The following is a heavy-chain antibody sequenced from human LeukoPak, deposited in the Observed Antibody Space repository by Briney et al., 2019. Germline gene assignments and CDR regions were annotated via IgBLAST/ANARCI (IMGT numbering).Heavy chain of an antibody. CDR1: GFTFSSYS. V-gene: IGHV3-21*04. D-gene: IGHD6-19*01. CDR2: ISSSSSYI. J-gene: IGHJ4*02. CDR3: ARDSGLAVANDDFDY. Sequence: GGSLRLSCAASGFTFSSYSMNWVRQAPGKGLEWVSSISSSSSYIYYADSVKGRFTISRDNAKNSLYLQVNSLRAEDTAVYYCARDSGLAVANDDFDYWGQGTLVTVSS.